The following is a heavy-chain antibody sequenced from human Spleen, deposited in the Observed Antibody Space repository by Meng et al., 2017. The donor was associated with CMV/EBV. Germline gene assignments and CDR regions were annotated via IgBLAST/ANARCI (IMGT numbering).Heavy chain of an antibody. D-gene: IGHD6-13*01. J-gene: IGHJ4*02. CDR3: ARGYSSSWYNSGSGFTF. CDR1: GYIFTDYH. CDR2: IDPNNGV. V-gene: IGHV1-2*02. Sequence: ASVKVSCKASGYIFTDYHIHWLRQAPGQGLEWMGWIDPNNGVAQKFQDRVTMTRDTSISTGYMELSSLTSDDTAVYYCARGYSSSWYNSGSGFTFWGQGTLVTVS.